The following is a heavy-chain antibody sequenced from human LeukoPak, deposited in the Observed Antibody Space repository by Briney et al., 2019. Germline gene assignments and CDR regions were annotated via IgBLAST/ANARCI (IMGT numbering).Heavy chain of an antibody. J-gene: IGHJ6*02. D-gene: IGHD2-2*01. V-gene: IGHV1-2*02. CDR1: GYTFTSYG. CDR3: ASPIVVVPAAMADNYYYYGMDV. Sequence: ASVKVSCKASGYTFTSYGISWVRQAPGQGLEWMGWINPNSGGTNYAQKFQGRVTMTRDTSISTAYMELSRLRSDDTAVYYCASPIVVVPAAMADNYYYYGMDVWGQGTTVTVSS. CDR2: INPNSGGT.